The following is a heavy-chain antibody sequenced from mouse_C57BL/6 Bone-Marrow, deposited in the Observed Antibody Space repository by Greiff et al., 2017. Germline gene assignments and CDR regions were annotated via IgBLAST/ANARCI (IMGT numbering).Heavy chain of an antibody. Sequence: QVQLQQPGAELVKPGASVKLSCKASGYTFTSYWMHWVKQRPGRGLEWIGSIDPNSGGTKYNEKFKSKATLTVDKPSSTAYMQLSSLTSEDSAVYYCAREDYGSSYWYFDVWGTGTTVTVSS. CDR1: GYTFTSYW. J-gene: IGHJ1*03. V-gene: IGHV1-72*01. CDR2: IDPNSGGT. CDR3: AREDYGSSYWYFDV. D-gene: IGHD1-1*01.